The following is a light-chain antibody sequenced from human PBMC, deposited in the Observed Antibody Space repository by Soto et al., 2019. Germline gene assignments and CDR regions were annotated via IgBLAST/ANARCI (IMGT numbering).Light chain of an antibody. CDR1: QSVSSSY. CDR2: GAS. V-gene: IGKV3-20*01. Sequence: EIVLTQSPGTLSLSPGERATLSCRASQSVSSSYLAWYQQKPGQSPRLLIYGASSRATGIPDRFSGSGSGTDFTLTISRLEPEEVAVYYCKQYASSPLTFGGGTKVDIK. J-gene: IGKJ4*01. CDR3: KQYASSPLT.